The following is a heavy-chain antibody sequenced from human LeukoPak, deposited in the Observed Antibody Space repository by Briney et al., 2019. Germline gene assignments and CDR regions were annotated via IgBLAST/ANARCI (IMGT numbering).Heavy chain of an antibody. V-gene: IGHV4-34*01. Sequence: SGTLSLTCAVYGGSFSGYYWSWIRQPPGKGLEWIGEINHSGSANYNPSLKSRVTISVDTSKNQFSLKLSSVTAADTAVYYCARGGIVPYYFDYWGQGTLVTVSS. CDR2: INHSGSA. CDR3: ARGGIVPYYFDY. CDR1: GGSFSGYY. J-gene: IGHJ4*02. D-gene: IGHD2/OR15-2a*01.